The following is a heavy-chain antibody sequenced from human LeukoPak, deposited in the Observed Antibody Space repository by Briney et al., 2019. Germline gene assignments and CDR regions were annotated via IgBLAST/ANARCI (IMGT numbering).Heavy chain of an antibody. D-gene: IGHD5-18*01. J-gene: IGHJ4*02. V-gene: IGHV4-31*03. Sequence: SETLSLTCTVSGVSINSDGYSWRWIRQHPGKGLEWIGYIYYSGSTYYNPSLKSRVTISVDTSKNQFSLKLSSVTAADTAVYHCARGPTYSYGYGDYWGQGTLVTVSS. CDR2: IYYSGST. CDR1: GVSINSDGYS. CDR3: ARGPTYSYGYGDY.